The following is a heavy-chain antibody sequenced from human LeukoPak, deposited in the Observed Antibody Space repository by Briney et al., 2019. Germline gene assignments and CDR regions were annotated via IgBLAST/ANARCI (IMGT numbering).Heavy chain of an antibody. D-gene: IGHD6-6*01. V-gene: IGHV4-31*03. CDR2: IYYSGST. J-gene: IGHJ5*02. CDR3: ARDVSSSVWFDP. CDR1: GGSISSGGYY. Sequence: SQTLSLTCTVSGGSISSGGYYWSWIRQHPGKGLEWIGYIYYSGSTYYNPSLKSRVTISVDTSKNQFSLKLSSVTAADTAVYYCARDVSSSVWFDPWGQGTLVTVSS.